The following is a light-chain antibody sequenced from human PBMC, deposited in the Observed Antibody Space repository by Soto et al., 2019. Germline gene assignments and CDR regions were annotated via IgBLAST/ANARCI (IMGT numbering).Light chain of an antibody. CDR1: QSVSKY. CDR3: QRRNTWPLT. V-gene: IGKV3-11*01. Sequence: EFVLTQSPATLSLSPGERATLSCRASQSVSKYLAWYQQKPGQAPRLLIYDASNRVSGIPARFSGSGSGTDFTLTISSLEPEDFAFYFCQRRNTWPLTFGGGTKVEIK. CDR2: DAS. J-gene: IGKJ4*01.